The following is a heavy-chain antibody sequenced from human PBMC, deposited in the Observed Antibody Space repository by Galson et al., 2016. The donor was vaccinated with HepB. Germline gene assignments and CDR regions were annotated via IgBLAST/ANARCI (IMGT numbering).Heavy chain of an antibody. CDR3: AGVLRRGYSNYDAN. Sequence: SVKVSCKASGYTFASYDINWVRQAPGQGLEWMGWINPSSAETGYAQKFQARVTMTRNTFINTAYMELRSLRFDDTAVYYCAGVLRRGYSNYDANWGQGTLVTVSS. CDR1: GYTFASYD. V-gene: IGHV1-8*01. CDR2: INPSSAET. D-gene: IGHD5-12*01. J-gene: IGHJ4*02.